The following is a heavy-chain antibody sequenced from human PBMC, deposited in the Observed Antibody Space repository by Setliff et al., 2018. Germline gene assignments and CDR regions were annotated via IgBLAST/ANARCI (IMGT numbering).Heavy chain of an antibody. J-gene: IGHJ4*02. CDR2: IYHSGDA. CDR1: GGSTSSHY. V-gene: IGHV4-59*08. Sequence: PSETLSLTCTVSGGSTSSHYWSWIRQPPGKGLEWIGYIYHSGDARYNLSLKSRVTISVDTSKNQFSLKLSSVTAADTAVYYCARHEEGYCDGGSCPYYFDYWGQGTLVTVSS. D-gene: IGHD2-15*01. CDR3: ARHEEGYCDGGSCPYYFDY.